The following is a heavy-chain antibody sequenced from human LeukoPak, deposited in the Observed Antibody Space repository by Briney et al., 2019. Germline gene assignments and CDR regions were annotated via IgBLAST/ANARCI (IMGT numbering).Heavy chain of an antibody. V-gene: IGHV3-74*01. Sequence: GGSLRLSCAASGFTFSSYWMHWVRQAPGKGLAWVSRMNSDGSSITYADSVKGRFTISRDNAKNTLYLQMDSLRVEDTAVYYCARAGAGAGYYGMDVWGQGTTVTVSS. D-gene: IGHD6-19*01. CDR2: MNSDGSSI. J-gene: IGHJ6*02. CDR1: GFTFSSYW. CDR3: ARAGAGAGYYGMDV.